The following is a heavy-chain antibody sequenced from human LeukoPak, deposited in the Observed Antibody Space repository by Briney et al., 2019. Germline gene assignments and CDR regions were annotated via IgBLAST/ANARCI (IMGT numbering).Heavy chain of an antibody. Sequence: ASETLSLTCTVSGGSISSGAYFWDWIRQHPEKGLEWIGYIHYRGSTYTNPSLKSRVTMSVDTSKNQFSLKLSSVTAADTAFYYCASLVTYFDNWGQGTLVTVSS. V-gene: IGHV4-31*03. CDR2: IHYRGST. CDR1: GGSISSGAYF. J-gene: IGHJ4*02. CDR3: ASLVTYFDN. D-gene: IGHD4-11*01.